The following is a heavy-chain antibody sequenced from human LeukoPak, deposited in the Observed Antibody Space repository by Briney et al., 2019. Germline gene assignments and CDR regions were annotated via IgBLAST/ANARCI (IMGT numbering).Heavy chain of an antibody. CDR2: INPSGART. CDR1: GYTFTSYY. V-gene: IGHV1-46*01. CDR3: ARGRDTAMAYVRGSFDY. D-gene: IGHD5-18*01. J-gene: IGHJ4*02. Sequence: ASVKVSCKASGYTFTSYYMHWVRQTTGQGLEWVGIINPSGARTIYAQKFQGRVSMTRDTSTSTVYMELSSLRSEDTAVYYCARGRDTAMAYVRGSFDYWGQGTLVTVSS.